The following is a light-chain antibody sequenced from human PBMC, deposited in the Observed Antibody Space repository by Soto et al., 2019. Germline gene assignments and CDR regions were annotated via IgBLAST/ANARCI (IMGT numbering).Light chain of an antibody. V-gene: IGKV1-5*01. CDR2: DAS. Sequence: DIQMTQSPSTLSASVGDRVTITCRASQSIATWLAWYQQKPGKAPNLLIYDASNLESGVPSRFSGSGYGTEFTLTISSLQPDDLATYYCQQYNSYRTFGQGTKVEIK. CDR1: QSIATW. CDR3: QQYNSYRT. J-gene: IGKJ1*01.